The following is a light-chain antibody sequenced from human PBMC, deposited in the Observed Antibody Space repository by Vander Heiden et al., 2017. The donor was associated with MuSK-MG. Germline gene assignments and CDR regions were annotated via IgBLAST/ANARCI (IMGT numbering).Light chain of an antibody. J-gene: IGKJ1*01. CDR2: GAS. CDR1: QSVSSSY. V-gene: IGKV3-20*01. CDR3: QQYGSSPWT. Sequence: EIVLTQSPCTLSLSPGERATLSCRASQSVSSSYLAWYQQKPGQAPRLLIYGASSRATGIPDRFSGSGSGTDFTRTISRLEPEDFAVYYCQQYGSSPWTFGQGTKVEIK.